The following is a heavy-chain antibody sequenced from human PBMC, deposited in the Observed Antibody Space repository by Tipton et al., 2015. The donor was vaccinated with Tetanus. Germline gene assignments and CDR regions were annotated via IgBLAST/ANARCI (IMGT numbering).Heavy chain of an antibody. Sequence: TLSLTCTVSDVSISDYYWTWIRQPAGKGLEWIRHIYSGGGTYYNPSLKSRVTISGDTSKNQFSLRLSSVTAADTAVYYCARAGRPLGETRRVYRVPLWYFDLWGRGTLVTVSS. CDR3: ARAGRPLGETRRVYRVPLWYFDL. V-gene: IGHV4-4*07. J-gene: IGHJ2*01. CDR1: DVSISDYY. CDR2: IYSGGGT. D-gene: IGHD3-10*01.